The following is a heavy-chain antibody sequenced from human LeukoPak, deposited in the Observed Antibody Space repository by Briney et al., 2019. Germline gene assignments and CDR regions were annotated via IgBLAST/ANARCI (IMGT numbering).Heavy chain of an antibody. Sequence: ASVKVSCKPSVYTFTSYGISWVRRAPGQGLEWMGWISVYNGNTNYTQPKLQGRVTMTTDTSTSTAYMELRSLRSDDTAVYYCATLSQAAAGYNWFDPWGQGTLVTVSS. CDR1: VYTFTSYG. J-gene: IGHJ5*02. CDR3: ATLSQAAAGYNWFDP. CDR2: ISVYNGNT. V-gene: IGHV1-18*01. D-gene: IGHD6-13*01.